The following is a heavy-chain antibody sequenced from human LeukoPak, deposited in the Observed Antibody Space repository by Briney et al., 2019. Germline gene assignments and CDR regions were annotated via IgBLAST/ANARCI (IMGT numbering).Heavy chain of an antibody. Sequence: PSETLSLTCKVSGGSISGYYWSWIRQPAGKGLEWIGRLDSSGSTNYNSSLKSRVTMSIDRSQFSPRLTSVTAADTAIYYCARGTSCGSKCFFDYWGQGILVTVSS. CDR2: LDSSGST. J-gene: IGHJ4*02. V-gene: IGHV4-4*07. CDR1: GGSISGYY. CDR3: ARGTSCGSKCFFDY. D-gene: IGHD2-21*01.